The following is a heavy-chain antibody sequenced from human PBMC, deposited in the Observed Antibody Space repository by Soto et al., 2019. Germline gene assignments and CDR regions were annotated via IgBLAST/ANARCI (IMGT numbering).Heavy chain of an antibody. V-gene: IGHV2-70*13. CDR1: GFSLTSPGMC. CDR3: ARSIRGPRRFNGMNV. Sequence: SGPTLVNPTETLTLTCTFSGFSLTSPGMCVSWIRQPPGKALEWLALIERDDDDKYYSTSLKTRLTISKDTRKNQVALTMANMDPADTGTYYCARSIRGPRRFNGMNVWGQGTTVTVSS. D-gene: IGHD1-20*01. CDR2: IERDDDDK. J-gene: IGHJ6*02.